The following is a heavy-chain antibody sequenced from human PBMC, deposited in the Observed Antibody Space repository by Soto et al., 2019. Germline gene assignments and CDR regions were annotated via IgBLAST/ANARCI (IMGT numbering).Heavy chain of an antibody. Sequence: GASVNVSCKASGYTFTSYYINWVRQATGQGLEWMGWMNPNSGNTGYAQKFQGRVTMTRNTSISTAYMELSSLRSEDTAVYYCARAVAGHWFDLWGQGTLVTVSS. J-gene: IGHJ5*02. D-gene: IGHD6-19*01. CDR3: ARAVAGHWFDL. CDR1: GYTFTSYY. V-gene: IGHV1-8*01. CDR2: MNPNSGNT.